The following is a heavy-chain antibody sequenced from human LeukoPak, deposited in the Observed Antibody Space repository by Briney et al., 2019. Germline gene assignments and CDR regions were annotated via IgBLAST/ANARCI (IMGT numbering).Heavy chain of an antibody. CDR3: ARHEPRNSPFDY. J-gene: IGHJ4*02. Sequence: SETLSLTCAVSGASISRSTYYWGWTRQTPGKGLEWIASIYYTGTIVYNPSLESRVTMSVDMSKNHFSLKLRSVTAADTAVYYCARHEPRNSPFDYWGQGTLGTVSS. V-gene: IGHV4-39*01. CDR1: GASISRSTYY. CDR2: IYYTGTI. D-gene: IGHD1-14*01.